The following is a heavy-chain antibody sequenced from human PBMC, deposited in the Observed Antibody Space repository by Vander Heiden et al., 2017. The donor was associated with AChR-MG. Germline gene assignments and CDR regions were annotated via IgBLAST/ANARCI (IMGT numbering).Heavy chain of an antibody. CDR3: TEAGYDLN. D-gene: IGHD5-12*01. V-gene: IGHV3-15*01. Sequence: EVQLVESGGGFVKPGGSLRVSCVASGLTFSNAWMSWVRQAPGKGLEWVGHIRSKSDGERTDYAAPVRGRFTISRDDSKTTLYLQMNSLKTEDTAVYYCTEAGYDLNWGQGTLVTVSS. J-gene: IGHJ4*02. CDR2: IRSKSDGERT. CDR1: GLTFSNAW.